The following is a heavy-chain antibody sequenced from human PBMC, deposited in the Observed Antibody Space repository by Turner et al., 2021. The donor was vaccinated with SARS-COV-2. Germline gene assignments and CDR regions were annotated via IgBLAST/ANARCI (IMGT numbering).Heavy chain of an antibody. CDR3: ARDLGPYGMDV. Sequence: EVQLVESGGGLIQPGGSLRLSCAASGLTVSSNYMSWVRQAPGKGLEWVSVIYSGGSTYYVDSVKGRFTISRDNSENTLYLQMNSLRAEDTAVYYCARDLGPYGMDVWGQGTTVTVSS. D-gene: IGHD3-10*01. V-gene: IGHV3-53*01. CDR1: GLTVSSNY. J-gene: IGHJ6*02. CDR2: IYSGGST.